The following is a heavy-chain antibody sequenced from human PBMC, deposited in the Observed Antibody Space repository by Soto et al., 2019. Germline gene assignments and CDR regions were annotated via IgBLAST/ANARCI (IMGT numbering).Heavy chain of an antibody. Sequence: ASVKVSCKASGYTFTGYYMHWVRQAPGQGLEWMGWINPNSGGTNYAQKFQGWVTMTRDTSISTAYMELSRLRSDDTAVYYCARDGLYGDYYYYYYGMDVWGQGTTVTVSS. CDR3: ARDGLYGDYYYYYYGMDV. V-gene: IGHV1-2*04. CDR1: GYTFTGYY. J-gene: IGHJ6*02. CDR2: INPNSGGT. D-gene: IGHD4-17*01.